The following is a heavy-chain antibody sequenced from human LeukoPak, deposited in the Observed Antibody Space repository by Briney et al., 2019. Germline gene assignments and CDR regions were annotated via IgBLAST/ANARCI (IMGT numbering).Heavy chain of an antibody. CDR2: INPNSGGT. CDR1: GYTFTGYY. Sequence: ASVKVSCKASGYTFTGYYMHWVRQAPGQGLEWMGWINPNSGGTNYAQKFQGRVTMTRDTSISTAYMELSRLRSDDTAVYYCARVEWELLEVFDYWGQGTLVTVSS. J-gene: IGHJ4*02. V-gene: IGHV1-2*02. D-gene: IGHD1-26*01. CDR3: ARVEWELLEVFDY.